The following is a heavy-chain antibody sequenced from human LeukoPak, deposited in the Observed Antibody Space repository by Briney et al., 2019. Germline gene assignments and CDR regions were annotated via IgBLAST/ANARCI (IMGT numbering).Heavy chain of an antibody. CDR3: ARGRGFANAFDI. Sequence: SETLSLTCTVSGGSISSYYWSWIRQPPGKGLEWIGYIYYSGSTNYNPSLKSRVTISVDTSKNQFSLKLSSVTAADTAVYYCARGRGFANAFDIWGQGTMVTVSS. CDR1: GGSISSYY. CDR2: IYYSGST. D-gene: IGHD3-16*01. V-gene: IGHV4-59*01. J-gene: IGHJ3*02.